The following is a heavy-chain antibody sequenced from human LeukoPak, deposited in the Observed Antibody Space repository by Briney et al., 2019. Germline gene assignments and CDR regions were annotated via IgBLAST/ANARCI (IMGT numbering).Heavy chain of an antibody. CDR3: ARTYYYDTRVYYPDY. V-gene: IGHV3-7*05. CDR2: IKQYGSEQ. CDR1: EFTFSSYW. J-gene: IGHJ4*02. Sequence: GSLRLPCAASEFTFSSYWMSWVRQAPGKGLEWVANIKQYGSEQYYMDSVKDRFTISRDNAKNSLYLKMNSMRVEDTAVYYCARTYYYDTRVYYPDYWGQGTLVTVSS. D-gene: IGHD3-22*01.